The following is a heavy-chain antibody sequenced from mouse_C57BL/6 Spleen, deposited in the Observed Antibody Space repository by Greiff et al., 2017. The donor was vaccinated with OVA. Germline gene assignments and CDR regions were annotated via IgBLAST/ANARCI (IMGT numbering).Heavy chain of an antibody. V-gene: IGHV3-6*01. J-gene: IGHJ3*01. Sequence: EVQRVESGPGLVKPSQSLSLTCSVTGYSITSGYYWNWIRQFPGNKLEWMGYISYDGSNNYNPSLKNRISITRDTSKNQFFLKLNSVTTEDTATYYCARGYDYDEFAYWGQGTLVTVSA. D-gene: IGHD2-4*01. CDR3: ARGYDYDEFAY. CDR1: GYSITSGYY. CDR2: ISYDGSN.